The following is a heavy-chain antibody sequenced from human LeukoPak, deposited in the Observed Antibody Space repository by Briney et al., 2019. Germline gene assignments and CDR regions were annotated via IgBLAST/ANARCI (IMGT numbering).Heavy chain of an antibody. D-gene: IGHD1-7*01. J-gene: IGHJ4*02. CDR2: TSNSGTT. Sequence: SETLSLTCTASGCSISSYYWTWIRQPAGKGLEWIGRTSNSGTTIYNPSLKSRVTMSADPSKNQFSLKLSCLTAADTAVYYWSRVRVGSNWNYGSFDFWGQGTLVTVSS. V-gene: IGHV4-4*07. CDR1: GCSISSYY. CDR3: SRVRVGSNWNYGSFDF.